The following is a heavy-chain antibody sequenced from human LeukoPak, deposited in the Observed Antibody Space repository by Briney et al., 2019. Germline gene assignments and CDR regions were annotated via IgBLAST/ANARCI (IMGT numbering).Heavy chain of an antibody. Sequence: ASVKVSCKASGYTFSTYAMHWVRQAPGQRLEWMGWITAGNGNTKYSQKFQGRVTLTRDTSASTAYMELSSLRSEDTAVYYCARYYYGSGSYSYYFDYWGQGTLVTVSS. CDR1: GYTFSTYA. CDR3: ARYYYGSGSYSYYFDY. D-gene: IGHD3-10*01. CDR2: ITAGNGNT. V-gene: IGHV1-3*01. J-gene: IGHJ4*02.